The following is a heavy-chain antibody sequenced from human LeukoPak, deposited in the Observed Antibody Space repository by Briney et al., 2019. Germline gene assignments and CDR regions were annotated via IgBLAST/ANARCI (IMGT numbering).Heavy chain of an antibody. D-gene: IGHD2-2*01. V-gene: IGHV1-69*01. CDR1: GGTFSSYA. CDR2: IIPIFGTA. Sequence: SVNVSCKASGGTFSSYAISWVRQAPGQGLEWMGGIIPIFGTANYAQKFQGRVTITADESTSTAYMELSSLGSEDTAVYYCARGMRCSSTSCRYYFDYWGQGTLVTVSS. CDR3: ARGMRCSSTSCRYYFDY. J-gene: IGHJ4*02.